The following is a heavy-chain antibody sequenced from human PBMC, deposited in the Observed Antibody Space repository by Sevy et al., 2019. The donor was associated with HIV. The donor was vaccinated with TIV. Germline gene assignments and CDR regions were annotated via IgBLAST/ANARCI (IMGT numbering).Heavy chain of an antibody. CDR3: SSATTVVSRGNYYGMDV. V-gene: IGHV5-51*01. CDR2: IYPGDSDT. D-gene: IGHD4-17*01. Sequence: GESLKISCKGSGYSFTSYWIGWVRQMPGEGLEWVGIIYPGDSDTRYRPSFQGQVTISADKSISTAYLQWSSLKASDTAMYYWSSATTVVSRGNYYGMDVWGQGTTVTVSS. J-gene: IGHJ6*02. CDR1: GYSFTSYW.